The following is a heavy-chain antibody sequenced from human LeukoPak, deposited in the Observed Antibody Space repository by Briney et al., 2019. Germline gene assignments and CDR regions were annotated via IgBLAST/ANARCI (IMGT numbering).Heavy chain of an antibody. D-gene: IGHD3-22*01. J-gene: IGHJ4*02. Sequence: PGGSLRLSCAASGFTFSSYAMHWVRQAPGKGLEWVSGISWNSGSIGYADSVKGRFTISRDNAKNSLYLQMNSLRAEDTALYYCAKEKKTDYYDSSGYSPAPFDYWDQGTLVTVSS. V-gene: IGHV3-9*01. CDR1: GFTFSSYA. CDR3: AKEKKTDYYDSSGYSPAPFDY. CDR2: ISWNSGSI.